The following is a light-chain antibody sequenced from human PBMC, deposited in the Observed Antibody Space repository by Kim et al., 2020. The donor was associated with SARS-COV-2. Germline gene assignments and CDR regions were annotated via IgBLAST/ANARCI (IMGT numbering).Light chain of an antibody. CDR2: GEN. V-gene: IGLV3-19*01. Sequence: ALGQTVRITCQGDSFRTNDASWYQHKAGQAPRLVMYGENNRPSGIPDRFSGSSAGNTASLTITGAQVDDEADYYCMSRDSPNKKYVLGTGTKVTVL. CDR1: SFRTND. J-gene: IGLJ1*01. CDR3: MSRDSPNKKYV.